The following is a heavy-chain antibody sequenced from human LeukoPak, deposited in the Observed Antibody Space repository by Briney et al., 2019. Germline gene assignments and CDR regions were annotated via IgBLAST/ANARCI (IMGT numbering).Heavy chain of an antibody. D-gene: IGHD2-21*02. J-gene: IGHJ5*02. CDR3: ARVLGDPNWFDP. CDR1: GYTFTAYY. V-gene: IGHV1-2*06. Sequence: ASVKVSRKASGYTFTAYYIHWVRQAPGQGLEWMGRINPNSGGTNYAQNFQDRVTMTRDTSISTAYMELNRLRSDDTAVYYCARVLGDPNWFDPWGQGTLVTVSS. CDR2: INPNSGGT.